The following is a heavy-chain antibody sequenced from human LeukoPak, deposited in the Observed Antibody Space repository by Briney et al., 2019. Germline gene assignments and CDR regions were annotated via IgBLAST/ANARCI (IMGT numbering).Heavy chain of an antibody. V-gene: IGHV3-7*01. CDR1: GFTFSSYW. J-gene: IGHJ4*02. D-gene: IGHD6-6*01. Sequence: GGSLRLSCAASGFTFSSYWMSWVRQAPGKGLEWVANIKQDGSEKYYVDSVKGRFTISRDNAKNSLYLQMNSLRAEDTAVYYCARGRTETKYSSSQPPPFDYWGQGTLVTVSS. CDR3: ARGRTETKYSSSQPPPFDY. CDR2: IKQDGSEK.